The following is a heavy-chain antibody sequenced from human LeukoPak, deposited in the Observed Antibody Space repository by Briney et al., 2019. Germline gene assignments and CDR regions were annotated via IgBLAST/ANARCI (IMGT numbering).Heavy chain of an antibody. J-gene: IGHJ4*02. CDR3: ADLGTSTVARTE. D-gene: IGHD1-7*01. Sequence: LSLTCTVSGGSISSSSYYWGWVRQAPGKGLEWVSYISSSGSTISYADSVKGRFTISRDNAKNSLYLQMNSLRAEDTAVYYCADLGTSTVARTEWGQGTLVTVSS. CDR2: ISSSGSTI. V-gene: IGHV3-48*03. CDR1: GGSISSSSYY.